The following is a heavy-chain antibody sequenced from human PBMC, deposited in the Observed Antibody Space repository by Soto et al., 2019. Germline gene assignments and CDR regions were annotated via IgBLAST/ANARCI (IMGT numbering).Heavy chain of an antibody. V-gene: IGHV4-39*02. CDR1: GGSISSSSYY. D-gene: IGHD2-15*01. J-gene: IGHJ6*02. CDR2: IYYSGST. CDR3: ARDCSGGSCSSPAADTGGMDV. Sequence: SETLSLTCTVSGGSISSSSYYWGWIRQPPGKGLEWIGSIYYSGSTYYNPSLKSRVTISVDTSKNQFSLKLSSVTAADTAVYYYARDCSGGSCSSPAADTGGMDVWGQGTTVTVS.